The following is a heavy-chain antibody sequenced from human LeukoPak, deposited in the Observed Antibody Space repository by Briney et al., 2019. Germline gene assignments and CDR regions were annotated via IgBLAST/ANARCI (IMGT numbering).Heavy chain of an antibody. CDR3: AKEDGFYFDY. CDR1: GFTFSSYA. J-gene: IGHJ4*02. D-gene: IGHD5-24*01. V-gene: IGHV3-30*04. CDR2: ISHDGIKK. Sequence: PGRSLRLSCAASGFTFSSYAMHWVRQAPGKGPEWVAIISHDGIKKFYADSVKGRFTVSRDNSKNTVYLRMNSLRVEDTAVYYCAKEDGFYFDYWGQGTLVTVSS.